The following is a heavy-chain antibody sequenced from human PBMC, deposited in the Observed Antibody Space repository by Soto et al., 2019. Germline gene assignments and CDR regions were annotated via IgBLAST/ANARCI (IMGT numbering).Heavy chain of an antibody. CDR2: ISGSGGST. Sequence: GGSLRLSCAASGFTFSSYAMSWVRQAPGKGLEWVSAISGSGGSTYYADSVKGRFTISRDNSKNTLYLQMNSLRAEDTAVYYCAKVSPPLYYYDSSGYLLVVGPFDYWGQGTLVTVSS. CDR3: AKVSPPLYYYDSSGYLLVVGPFDY. D-gene: IGHD3-22*01. V-gene: IGHV3-23*01. J-gene: IGHJ4*02. CDR1: GFTFSSYA.